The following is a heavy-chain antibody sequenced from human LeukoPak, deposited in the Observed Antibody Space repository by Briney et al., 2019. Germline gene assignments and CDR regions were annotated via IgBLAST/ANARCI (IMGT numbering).Heavy chain of an antibody. Sequence: VKVSCKASGGTSSSYTISWVRQAPGQGLEWMGRITPIDGVENYAQKFQGRVTITADKLTSTAYMELSSLRSEDTAVYYCARALDCTNGVCFGDDAFDIWGQGTMVTVSS. V-gene: IGHV1-69*02. CDR1: GGTSSSYT. D-gene: IGHD2-8*01. CDR2: ITPIDGVE. J-gene: IGHJ3*02. CDR3: ARALDCTNGVCFGDDAFDI.